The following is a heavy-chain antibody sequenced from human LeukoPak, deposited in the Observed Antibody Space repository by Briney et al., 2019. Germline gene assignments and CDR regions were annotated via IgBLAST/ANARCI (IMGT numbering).Heavy chain of an antibody. CDR2: IVVGSGNT. V-gene: IGHV1-58*02. Sequence: SVKVSCKASGFTFTSSAMQWVRQARGQRLEWIGWIVVGSGNTNYAQKFQERVTITRDMSTSTAYMELSSLRSEDTAVYYCAADPLVWDTAMVTGVCWGQGTLVTASS. J-gene: IGHJ4*02. D-gene: IGHD5-18*01. CDR3: AADPLVWDTAMVTGVC. CDR1: GFTFTSSA.